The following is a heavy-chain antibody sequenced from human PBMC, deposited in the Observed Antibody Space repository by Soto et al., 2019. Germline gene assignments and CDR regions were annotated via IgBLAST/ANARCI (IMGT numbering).Heavy chain of an antibody. J-gene: IGHJ4*02. D-gene: IGHD3-10*01. V-gene: IGHV1-18*01. CDR1: GYTFTSYG. Sequence: QVQLVQSGAEVKKPGASVKVSCKASGYTFTSYGISWVRQAPGQGLEWMGWISAYNGNTNYAQKLQGRVTMTTDTSSSTAYMELRSLRSDDTAVYYCARTPPGTITMGRGVKEAFEDYWGQGTLVTVSS. CDR3: ARTPPGTITMGRGVKEAFEDY. CDR2: ISAYNGNT.